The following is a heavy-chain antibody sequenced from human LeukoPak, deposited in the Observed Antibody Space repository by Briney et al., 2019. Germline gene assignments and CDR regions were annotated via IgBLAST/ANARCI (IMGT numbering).Heavy chain of an antibody. J-gene: IGHJ4*02. Sequence: SETLSLTCTVSGGSISSYYWSWIRQPPGKGLEWIGSIYYSGSTYYNPSLKSRVTISVDTSKNQFSLRLSSVTAADMAVYFCARLGYSVSWTDCWGQGTLVTVSS. CDR1: GGSISSYY. CDR2: IYYSGST. V-gene: IGHV4-39*01. D-gene: IGHD6-13*01. CDR3: ARLGYSVSWTDC.